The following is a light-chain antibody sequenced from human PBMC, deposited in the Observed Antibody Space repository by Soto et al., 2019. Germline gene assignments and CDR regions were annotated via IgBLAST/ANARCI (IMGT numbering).Light chain of an antibody. V-gene: IGLV4-69*01. Sequence: QTVVTQSPSASASLGASVKLTCTLSSAHSSYAIAWHQQQPEKGPRYLMKLNSDGSHTKGDGIPDRFSGSSSGAERYLTIFSLQSEDEADYYCQTWGSGIQVFGGGTKVTVL. CDR2: LNSDGSH. CDR3: QTWGSGIQV. J-gene: IGLJ3*02. CDR1: SAHSSYA.